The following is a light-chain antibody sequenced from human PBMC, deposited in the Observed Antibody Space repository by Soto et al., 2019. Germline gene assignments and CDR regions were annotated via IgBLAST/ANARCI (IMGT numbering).Light chain of an antibody. CDR2: GAS. J-gene: IGKJ5*01. Sequence: DIVLTQSPGTLSLSPGEGVTLSCRASQSVSSNLAWYQQRPGQAPRLLIYGASTRATGIPDRFSGSGSGTHFTLTISRLEPGDFAVYYCQHFGGTTFTFGQGTRLEI. V-gene: IGKV3-20*01. CDR1: QSVSSN. CDR3: QHFGGTTFT.